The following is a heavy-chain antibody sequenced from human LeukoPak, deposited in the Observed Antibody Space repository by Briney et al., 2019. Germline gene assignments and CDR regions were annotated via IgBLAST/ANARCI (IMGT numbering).Heavy chain of an antibody. CDR3: ARSSIIAAAGPYYFDY. J-gene: IGHJ4*02. V-gene: IGHV1-46*01. CDR2: INPSGGST. CDR1: GYTFTSYY. Sequence: GASVRVSCKASGYTFTSYYMHWVRQAPGQGFEWMGIINPSGGSTSYAQKFQGRVTITADKSTSTAYMELSSLRSEDTAVYYCARSSIIAAAGPYYFDYWGQGTLVTVSS. D-gene: IGHD6-13*01.